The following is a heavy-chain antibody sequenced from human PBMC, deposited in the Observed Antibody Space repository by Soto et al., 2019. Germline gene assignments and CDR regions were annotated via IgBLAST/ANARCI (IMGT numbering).Heavy chain of an antibody. J-gene: IGHJ4*02. Sequence: PGGSLRLSCAASGFTVSGNYMSWVRQAPGKGLEWVSVIFSGDSTSYADSVKGRFTISRDNSKNILYLQMNSLRAEDTAVYYCARTTVVASFDYWGQGTLVTVSS. CDR3: ARTTVVASFDY. V-gene: IGHV3-66*01. D-gene: IGHD4-17*01. CDR2: IFSGDST. CDR1: GFTVSGNY.